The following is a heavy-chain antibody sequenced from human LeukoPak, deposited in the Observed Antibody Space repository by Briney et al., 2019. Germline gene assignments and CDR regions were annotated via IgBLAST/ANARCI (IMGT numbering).Heavy chain of an antibody. Sequence: GGSLRLSCAASGFTFTTYALHWVRQAPGKGLEWVALISYDENNIYYADSVEGRFTISKDTSKNTLYLQMNSLRPDDTAVYFCARAAVGTSTGTTWGIGYWGQGTLVTVS. D-gene: IGHD1-1*01. CDR3: ARAAVGTSTGTTWGIGY. CDR2: ISYDENNI. J-gene: IGHJ4*02. V-gene: IGHV3-30-3*01. CDR1: GFTFTTYA.